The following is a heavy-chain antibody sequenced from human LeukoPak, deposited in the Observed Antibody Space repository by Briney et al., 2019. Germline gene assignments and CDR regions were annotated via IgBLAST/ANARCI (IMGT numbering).Heavy chain of an antibody. D-gene: IGHD3-16*01. Sequence: GGSLRLSCAVSGFTFEDYAMHWVRQAPGKGLEWVSGINWNSGSIGYADSVKGRFIISRDNAKNSLYLQMNSLRAEETALYYCVKDRDVQLWKEFDYWGQGTLVTVSS. CDR1: GFTFEDYA. V-gene: IGHV3-9*01. J-gene: IGHJ4*02. CDR2: INWNSGSI. CDR3: VKDRDVQLWKEFDY.